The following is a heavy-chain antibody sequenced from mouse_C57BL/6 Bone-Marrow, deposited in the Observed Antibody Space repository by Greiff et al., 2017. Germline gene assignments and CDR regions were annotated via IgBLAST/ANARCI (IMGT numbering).Heavy chain of an antibody. CDR1: GFNTKNTY. CDR2: IDPANGNT. J-gene: IGHJ2*01. CDR3: ARRGIYYDYDYYFDY. Sequence: EVQLQQSVAELVRPGASVKLSCTASGFNTKNTYMHWVKQRPEQGLEWIGRIDPANGNTKYAPKFQGKATITADTSSNTAYLQLSSLTSEDTAIYYCARRGIYYDYDYYFDYWGQGTTLTVSS. V-gene: IGHV14-3*01. D-gene: IGHD2-4*01.